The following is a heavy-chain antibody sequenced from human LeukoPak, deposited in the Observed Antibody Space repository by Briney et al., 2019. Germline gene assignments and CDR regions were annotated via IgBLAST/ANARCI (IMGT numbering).Heavy chain of an antibody. Sequence: PGGSLRLSCAASGFTFSSYAMSWVRQAPGKGLEWVSAISGSGGSTYYADSVKGRFTISRDNSKNTLYLQMNSLRAEDTAVYYCARAMGGYSYGYAHFDYWGQGTLVTVSS. CDR1: GFTFSSYA. CDR2: ISGSGGST. V-gene: IGHV3-23*01. CDR3: ARAMGGYSYGYAHFDY. D-gene: IGHD5-18*01. J-gene: IGHJ4*02.